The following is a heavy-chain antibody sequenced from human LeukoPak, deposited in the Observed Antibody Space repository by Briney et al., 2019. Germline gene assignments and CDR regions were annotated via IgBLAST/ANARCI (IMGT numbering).Heavy chain of an antibody. D-gene: IGHD4-17*01. V-gene: IGHV3-23*01. Sequence: GGSLRLSCAASGFTFSSYAMSWVRQAPGKGLEWVSAISGSGGSTYYADSVKGRFTISRDNAKNSLYLQMNSLRAEDTAVYYCAREEYGDYDYYFDYWGQGTLVTVSS. CDR1: GFTFSSYA. CDR2: ISGSGGST. J-gene: IGHJ4*02. CDR3: AREEYGDYDYYFDY.